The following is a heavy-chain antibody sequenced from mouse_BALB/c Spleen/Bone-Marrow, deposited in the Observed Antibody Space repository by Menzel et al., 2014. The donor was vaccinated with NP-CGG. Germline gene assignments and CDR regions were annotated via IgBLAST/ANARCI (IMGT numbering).Heavy chain of an antibody. D-gene: IGHD1-1*01. CDR1: GFTFSSYT. V-gene: IGHV5-12-2*01. Sequence: EVQVVESGGGLVRPGGSLKLSCAASGFTFSSYTMSWVRQTPEKRLEWVAYISNGGGSTYYPDTVKGRFTISRDNAKNTLYLQMSSLKSEDTAMYYCARHGYYGSRAMDYWGQGTSVTVSS. CDR2: ISNGGGST. CDR3: ARHGYYGSRAMDY. J-gene: IGHJ4*01.